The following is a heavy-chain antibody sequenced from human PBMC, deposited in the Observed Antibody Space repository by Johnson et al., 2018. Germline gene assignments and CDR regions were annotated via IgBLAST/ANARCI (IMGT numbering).Heavy chain of an antibody. CDR3: GNDPGYCGDDPCASYFDS. Sequence: QVQLVESGGGVVQPGRSLRLSCEVSGITFSSYAMHWVRQAPGKGLEWLAFISSDGTTKYADSVKGRFTISRDNYRNTLSLQMDRLRTEDKAIYHCGNDPGYCGDDPCASYFDSWGQGALVTVSS. CDR2: ISSDGTTK. D-gene: IGHD2-21*01. J-gene: IGHJ4*02. CDR1: GITFSSYA. V-gene: IGHV3-30-3*02.